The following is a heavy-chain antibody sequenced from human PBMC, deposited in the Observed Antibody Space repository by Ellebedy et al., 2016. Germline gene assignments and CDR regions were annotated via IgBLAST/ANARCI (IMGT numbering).Heavy chain of an antibody. J-gene: IGHJ6*03. V-gene: IGHV1-18*01. CDR2: INTYNGNT. CDR3: ARYPDIVTISSARRSMDV. D-gene: IGHD2-2*01. CDR1: GYTFTTYG. Sequence: ASVKVSXXASGYTFTTYGLNWVRQAPGQGLEWMGWINTYNGNTNYAQNLQGRVTMTTDTSTSTAYMELRSLRSDDTAVYYCARYPDIVTISSARRSMDVWGKGTTVTVSS.